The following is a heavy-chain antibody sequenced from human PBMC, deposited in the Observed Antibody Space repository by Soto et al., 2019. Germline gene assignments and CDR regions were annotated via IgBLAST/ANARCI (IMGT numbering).Heavy chain of an antibody. V-gene: IGHV4-30-4*01. CDR1: GGSISSGDYY. CDR3: ARVDTAMVIFDY. D-gene: IGHD5-18*01. J-gene: IGHJ4*02. CDR2: IYYSGST. Sequence: PSETLSLTCTVSGGSISSGDYYWSWIRQPPGKGLEWIGYIYYSGSTYYNPSLKSRVTISVDTSKNQFSLKLSSVTAADTAVYYCARVDTAMVIFDYWGQGTLVTVYS.